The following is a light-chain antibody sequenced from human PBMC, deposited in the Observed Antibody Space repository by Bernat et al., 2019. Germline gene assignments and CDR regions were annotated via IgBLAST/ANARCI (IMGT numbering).Light chain of an antibody. CDR3: LQYFRYPYS. J-gene: IGKJ2*01. Sequence: DIQMTQSPSTLSASLGDKVTIACRASQSISKSLAWFQQKPGRAPNLLIYKASSLHNEVPSRFTGSGSGTEFTLTTSSLQPDDLATYFCLQYFRYPYSFGQGTHLE. V-gene: IGKV1-5*03. CDR1: QSISKS. CDR2: KAS.